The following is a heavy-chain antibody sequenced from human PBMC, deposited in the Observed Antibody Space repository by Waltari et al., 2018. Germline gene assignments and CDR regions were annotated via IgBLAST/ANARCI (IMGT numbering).Heavy chain of an antibody. CDR1: GGSISSYY. CDR2: IYTSGSN. J-gene: IGHJ6*03. V-gene: IGHV4-4*07. Sequence: QVQLQESGPGLVKPSETLSLTCTVSGGSISSYYWSWIRQPAGKGLEWVGRIYTSGSNNYNPSLKSRVTMSVDTSKIRFSLTLSSVTAADTAVYYCARVKPEYSSSSGSGLYYYYYYMDVWGKGTTVTISS. CDR3: ARVKPEYSSSSGSGLYYYYYYMDV. D-gene: IGHD6-6*01.